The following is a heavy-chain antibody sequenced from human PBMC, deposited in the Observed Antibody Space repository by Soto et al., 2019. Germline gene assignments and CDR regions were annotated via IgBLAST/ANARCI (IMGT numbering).Heavy chain of an antibody. CDR1: GGTLSSYA. Sequence: ASVKVSCKAPGGTLSSYAISCSRQTPGQGLEWMGGIIPIFGTANYAQKCQGRVTITADKSTSTAYMELSSLRSEDTAVYYCASPTRAYLTVSYYYYGMDVWGQGTTVTVSS. D-gene: IGHD2-2*01. V-gene: IGHV1-69*06. CDR2: IIPIFGTA. CDR3: ASPTRAYLTVSYYYYGMDV. J-gene: IGHJ6*02.